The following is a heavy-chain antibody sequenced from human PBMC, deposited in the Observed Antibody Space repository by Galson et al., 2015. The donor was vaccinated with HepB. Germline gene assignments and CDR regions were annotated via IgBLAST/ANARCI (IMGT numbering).Heavy chain of an antibody. CDR3: AKVTVAGPVGGFDY. CDR2: VSAGGGST. V-gene: IGHV3-23*01. Sequence: SLRLSCAASGFTFSSYAMSWVHQAPGKGLEWVSAVSAGGGSTYYADSVKGRFTISRDNSKNTLYLQMNSLRAEDTAIYYCAKVTVAGPVGGFDYWGQGTLVTVSS. J-gene: IGHJ4*02. CDR1: GFTFSSYA. D-gene: IGHD6-13*01.